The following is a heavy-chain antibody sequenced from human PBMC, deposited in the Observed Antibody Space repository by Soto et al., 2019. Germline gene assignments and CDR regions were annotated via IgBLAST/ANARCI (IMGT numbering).Heavy chain of an antibody. Sequence: ASVPVSCQACGYTFPNYYVHWVRQAPGQGLELRGISNPTGHTTNYAQKVQGRISMTRDTSTSTVYMELNSLRSEDTAVYYCARGGTVIHDLWGQGTLVTVPQ. CDR2: SNPTGHTT. CDR3: ARGGTVIHDL. J-gene: IGHJ4*02. D-gene: IGHD1-7*01. CDR1: GYTFPNYY. V-gene: IGHV1-46*01.